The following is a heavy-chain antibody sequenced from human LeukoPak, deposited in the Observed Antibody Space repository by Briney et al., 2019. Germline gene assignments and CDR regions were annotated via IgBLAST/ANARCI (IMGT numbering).Heavy chain of an antibody. CDR3: ATLSAQSFDI. CDR1: GFTFSRYW. Sequence: PGGSLSVSCVGSGFTFSRYWVNWVRQSPGKGLEWVANIKPDGSDKYYVDSARGRFTVSRDNAKNSAFLQMNSLRAEDTAIYYCATLSAQSFDIWGQGTLVSVSS. D-gene: IGHD1-26*01. CDR2: IKPDGSDK. J-gene: IGHJ3*02. V-gene: IGHV3-7*01.